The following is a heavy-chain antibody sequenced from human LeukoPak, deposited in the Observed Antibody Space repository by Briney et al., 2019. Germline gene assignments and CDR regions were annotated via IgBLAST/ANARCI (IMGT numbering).Heavy chain of an antibody. J-gene: IGHJ6*03. Sequence: GGSLRLSCAASGFTFSDYYMSWIRQAPGKGLEWVSYISSSGSTIYYADSVKGRFTISRDNAKNSLYLQMNSLRAEDTAVYYCARDGCSGGSCPPTFYYYYYYKDVWGKGTTVTVSS. CDR2: ISSSGSTI. CDR3: ARDGCSGGSCPPTFYYYYYYKDV. V-gene: IGHV3-11*04. CDR1: GFTFSDYY. D-gene: IGHD2-15*01.